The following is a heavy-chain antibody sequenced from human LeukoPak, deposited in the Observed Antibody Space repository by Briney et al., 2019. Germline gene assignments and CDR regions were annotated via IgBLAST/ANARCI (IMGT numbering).Heavy chain of an antibody. CDR1: GFIFSSYG. D-gene: IGHD6-13*01. CDR3: ARGDSSSWYYFDY. Sequence: GGSLRLSCAASGFIFSSYGMRWVRQAPGKGLEWVAVIWYDGSNKYYADSVKGRFTISRDNSKNTLYLQMNSLRAEDTAVYYCARGDSSSWYYFDYWGQGTLVTVSS. CDR2: IWYDGSNK. V-gene: IGHV3-33*01. J-gene: IGHJ4*02.